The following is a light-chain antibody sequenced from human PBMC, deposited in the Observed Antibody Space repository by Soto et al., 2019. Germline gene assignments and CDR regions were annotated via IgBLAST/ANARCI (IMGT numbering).Light chain of an antibody. CDR1: QRLLHGNGYNY. CDR3: MQALQTPIT. J-gene: IGKJ5*01. V-gene: IGKV2-28*01. CDR2: LGS. Sequence: DIVMTQSPLSLPVTPGEPASISCRSSQRLLHGNGYNYLDWYLQKPGQSPQLLIYLGSNRASGVPDKFSGSGSDTDFTLKISRVEAEDVGIYYCMQALQTPITFGQGTRLEIK.